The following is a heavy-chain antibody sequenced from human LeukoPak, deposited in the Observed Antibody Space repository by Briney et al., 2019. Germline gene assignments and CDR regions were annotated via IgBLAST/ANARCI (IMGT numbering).Heavy chain of an antibody. Sequence: SQTLSLTCTVSGGSISSGSYYWIWIRQPAGKGLEWIGRIYTSGSTNYNPSLKSRVTISVDTSKNQFSLKLSSVTAADTAVYYCARVGRTGGFDYWGQGTLVTVSS. D-gene: IGHD4-17*01. J-gene: IGHJ4*02. CDR1: GGSISSGSYY. CDR3: ARVGRTGGFDY. CDR2: IYTSGST. V-gene: IGHV4-61*02.